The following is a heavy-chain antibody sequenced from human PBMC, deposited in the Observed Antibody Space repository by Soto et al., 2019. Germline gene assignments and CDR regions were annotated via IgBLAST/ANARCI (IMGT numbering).Heavy chain of an antibody. Sequence: EVQMLQSGGGMVQPGGSLRLSCVGSGLTFGHYWMSWVRQAPGKGLEWVANIKIDGSEKYYVDSVKGRFAISRDNATNLVFLQMSSLRNAATGVHYCARELELVDGFDHWGQGSLVIVSP. CDR1: GLTFGHYW. CDR3: ARELELVDGFDH. J-gene: IGHJ4*02. D-gene: IGHD2-8*02. CDR2: IKIDGSEK. V-gene: IGHV3-7*03.